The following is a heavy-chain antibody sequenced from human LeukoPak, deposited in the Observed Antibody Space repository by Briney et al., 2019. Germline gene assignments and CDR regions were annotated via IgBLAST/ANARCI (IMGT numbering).Heavy chain of an antibody. V-gene: IGHV1-2*02. D-gene: IGHD6-19*01. CDR1: GGTFSSYA. J-gene: IGHJ5*02. CDR3: ARELGGWKYNWFDP. Sequence: ASVKVSCKASGGTFSSYAISWVRQAPGQGLEWMGWINPNSGGTNYAQKFQGRVTMTRDTSISTAYMELSRLRSDDTAVYYCARELGGWKYNWFDPWGQGTLVTVSS. CDR2: INPNSGGT.